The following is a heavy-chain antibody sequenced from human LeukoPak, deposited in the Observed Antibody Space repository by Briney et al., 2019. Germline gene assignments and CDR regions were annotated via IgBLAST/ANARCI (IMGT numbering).Heavy chain of an antibody. D-gene: IGHD6-19*01. CDR2: IYTSGST. Sequence: SETLSLTCTVSGGSISSGNYYWSWIRQPAGKGLEWIGRIYTSGSTNYNPSLKSRVTISVDTSKNQFSLKLSSVTAADTAVYYCAKDFIAVADPSFFDYWGQGTLVTVSS. CDR3: AKDFIAVADPSFFDY. V-gene: IGHV4-61*02. CDR1: GGSISSGNYY. J-gene: IGHJ4*02.